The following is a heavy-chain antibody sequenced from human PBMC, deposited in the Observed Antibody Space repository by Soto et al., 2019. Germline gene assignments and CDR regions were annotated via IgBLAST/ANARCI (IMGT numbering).Heavy chain of an antibody. Sequence: QVQLVQSGAEVKKPGSSVKVSCKPSGDTSSRYGISWVRQPPGQGLEWLGGITPITGTANYAQTFQDRVTITADESTSTAYMELSSLRSEDTAIYYCARVRSHWNFGFYHYGLDVWGQGTTVTVSS. CDR1: GDTSSRYG. D-gene: IGHD1-7*01. CDR2: ITPITGTA. J-gene: IGHJ6*02. CDR3: ARVRSHWNFGFYHYGLDV. V-gene: IGHV1-69*01.